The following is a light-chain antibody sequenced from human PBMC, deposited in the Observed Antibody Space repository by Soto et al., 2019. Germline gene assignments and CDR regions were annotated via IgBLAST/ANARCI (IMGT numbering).Light chain of an antibody. CDR1: SSNIGSTYD. J-gene: IGLJ1*01. CDR3: QSYDDSLSVHYV. CDR2: GNT. V-gene: IGLV1-40*01. Sequence: QSALTQPPSVSGAPGQRVTISCTGSSSNIGSTYDVQWYQQLPGTAPKLLIHGNTDRPSGVPDRFSGSKSGISASLAITGLQADDEADYYCQSYDDSLSVHYVFGTGTKVTVL.